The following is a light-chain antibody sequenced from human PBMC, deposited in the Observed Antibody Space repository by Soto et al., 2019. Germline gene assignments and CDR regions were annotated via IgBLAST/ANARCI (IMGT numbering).Light chain of an antibody. Sequence: DIQMTQSPSTLSASVGDRVTIIGRASQSISSWLAWYQQKPVKAPKLLIYKASSLESGVPSWFSGSGSGTAFTLTTSSLPPDDFATYYYQQYNSYPWRLGQWTKVEIK. CDR1: QSISSW. CDR2: KAS. V-gene: IGKV1-5*03. J-gene: IGKJ1*01. CDR3: QQYNSYPWR.